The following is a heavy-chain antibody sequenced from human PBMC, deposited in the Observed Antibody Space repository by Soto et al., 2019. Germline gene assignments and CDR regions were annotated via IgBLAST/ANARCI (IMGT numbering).Heavy chain of an antibody. CDR1: VFSCIIYG. CDR3: ARDQEVNSSWHVGVEY. V-gene: IGHV3-33*08. J-gene: IGHJ4*02. D-gene: IGHD6-13*01. Sequence: PWLSXRLACAGSVFSCIIYGIRLFRHAPGKGLECVAVIWYDGSNNYYADSVKGRFTISRYNYKKTMYPQMNSLRAEDTAVYYCARDQEVNSSWHVGVEYWGQGTLVTVSS. CDR2: IWYDGSNN.